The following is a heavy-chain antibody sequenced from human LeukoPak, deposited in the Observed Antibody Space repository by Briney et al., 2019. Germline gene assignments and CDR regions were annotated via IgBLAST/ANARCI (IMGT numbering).Heavy chain of an antibody. J-gene: IGHJ5*01. CDR1: GGSISSYY. D-gene: IGHD1-26*01. Sequence: SETLSLTCTVSGGSISSYYWSWIRQPPGKGLEWIGYIYYSGSTNYNPSLKSRVTISVDTSKNQFSLKLSSVTAADTAVYYCARGSEWGPRYGFWFDSWGQGTLVTVSS. V-gene: IGHV4-59*01. CDR3: ARGSEWGPRYGFWFDS. CDR2: IYYSGST.